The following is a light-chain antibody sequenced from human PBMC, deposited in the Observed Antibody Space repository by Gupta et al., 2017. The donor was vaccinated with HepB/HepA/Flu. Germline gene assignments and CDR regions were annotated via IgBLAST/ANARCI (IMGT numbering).Light chain of an antibody. J-gene: IGLJ3*02. V-gene: IGLV3-25*03. CDR3: QSLDASGTV. CDR1: TLSRQY. Sequence: SDELTQPPSVSVSPGQTARITCSGDTLSRQYTYWYQQRPGQAPILIIFQDKERPPGIPERFSASSSGTTASLTISDVQSEDAADYFCQSLDASGTVFGGGTKLTVL. CDR2: QDK.